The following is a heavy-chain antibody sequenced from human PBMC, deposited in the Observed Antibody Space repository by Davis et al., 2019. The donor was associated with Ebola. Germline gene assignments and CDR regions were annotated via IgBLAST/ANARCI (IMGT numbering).Heavy chain of an antibody. J-gene: IGHJ3*02. CDR1: GGSISSGDYY. CDR2: INHSGST. Sequence: SETLSLTCTVSGGSISSGDYYWSWIRQPPGKGLEWIGEINHSGSTNYNPSLKSRVTISVDTSKNQFSLKLSSVTAEDTAVYYCARVALYAFDIWGHGTAVTVSS. V-gene: IGHV4-39*07. CDR3: ARVALYAFDI.